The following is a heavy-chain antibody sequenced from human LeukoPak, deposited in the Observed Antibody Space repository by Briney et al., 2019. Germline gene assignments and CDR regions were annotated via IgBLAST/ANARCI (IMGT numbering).Heavy chain of an antibody. V-gene: IGHV3-23*01. CDR2: ISGSGGST. CDR3: AKFGDSSGYGILDY. CDR1: GFTFSSYG. D-gene: IGHD3-22*01. Sequence: GGTLRLSCAASGFTFSSYGMSWVRQAPGKGLEWVSAISGSGGSTYYADSVKGRFTISRDNSKNTLYLQMNSLRAEDTAVYYCAKFGDSSGYGILDYWGQGTLVTVSS. J-gene: IGHJ4*02.